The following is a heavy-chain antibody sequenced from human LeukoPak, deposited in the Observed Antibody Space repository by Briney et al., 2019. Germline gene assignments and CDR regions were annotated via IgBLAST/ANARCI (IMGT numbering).Heavy chain of an antibody. J-gene: IGHJ3*02. D-gene: IGHD3-22*01. CDR1: GFTASSNY. CDR2: IYSGGST. Sequence: GGSLRLSCAASGFTASSNYMSWVRQAPGKGLEWVSVIYSGGSTYYVESVKGRFTISRDNSKNTLYLQMNSLRAEDTAVYYCASRDYYDSSGYPDAFDIWGQGTMVTVSS. V-gene: IGHV3-66*01. CDR3: ASRDYYDSSGYPDAFDI.